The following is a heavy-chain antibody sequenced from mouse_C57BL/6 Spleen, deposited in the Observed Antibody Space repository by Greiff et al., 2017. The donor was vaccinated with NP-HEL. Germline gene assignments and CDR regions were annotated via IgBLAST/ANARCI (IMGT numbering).Heavy chain of an antibody. CDR2: IHPNSGST. CDR1: GYTFTSYW. CDR3: ARGIYDGYAWFAY. V-gene: IGHV1-64*01. Sequence: VQLQQPGAELVKPEASVKLSCKASGYTFTSYWMHWVKQRPGQGLEWIGMIHPNSGSTNYNEKFKSKATLTVDKSSSTAYMQLSSLTSEDSAVYYCARGIYDGYAWFAYWGQGTLVTVSA. J-gene: IGHJ3*01. D-gene: IGHD2-3*01.